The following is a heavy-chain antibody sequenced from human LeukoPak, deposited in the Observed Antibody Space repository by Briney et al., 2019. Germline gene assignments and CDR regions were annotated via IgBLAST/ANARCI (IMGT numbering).Heavy chain of an antibody. Sequence: GGSLRLSCAASGFTFSSYAMHWVRLSPGKGLEYVSGISSNGGTTSYADSVQGRFTISRDNAKSSLYLQMSSLRADDTAVYYCAHSSGYAYGLDYWGQGTLVTVSS. J-gene: IGHJ4*02. CDR2: ISSNGGTT. D-gene: IGHD5-12*01. CDR3: AHSSGYAYGLDY. CDR1: GFTFSSYA. V-gene: IGHV3-64*02.